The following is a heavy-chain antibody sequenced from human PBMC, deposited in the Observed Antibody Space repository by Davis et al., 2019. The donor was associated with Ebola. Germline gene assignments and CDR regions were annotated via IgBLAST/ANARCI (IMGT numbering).Heavy chain of an antibody. J-gene: IGHJ3*02. D-gene: IGHD3-22*01. CDR2: IYYSGST. CDR1: GGSISSYY. Sequence: SETLSLTCTVSGGSISSYYWSWIRQPPGKGLEWIGYIYYSGSTNYNPSLKSRVTISVDTSKNQFSLKLSSVTAADTAVYYCAGGGYYYNSGGYYYIDSFNIWGQGTVVSVSP. V-gene: IGHV4-59*01. CDR3: AGGGYYYNSGGYYYIDSFNI.